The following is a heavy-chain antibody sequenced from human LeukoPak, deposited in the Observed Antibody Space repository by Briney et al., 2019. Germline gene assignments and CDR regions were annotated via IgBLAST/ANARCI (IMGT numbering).Heavy chain of an antibody. CDR2: IYHSGST. D-gene: IGHD2-21*02. V-gene: IGHV4-30-2*01. J-gene: IGHJ3*02. CDR1: GGSISSGGYS. CDR3: ARLATSNCGGDCYPWIGAFDI. Sequence: SETLSLTCAVSGGSISSGGYSWSWIRQPPGKGLEWIGYIYHSGSTYYNPSLKSRVTISVDRSKNQFSLKLSSVTAADTAVYYCARLATSNCGGDCYPWIGAFDIWGQGTMVTVSS.